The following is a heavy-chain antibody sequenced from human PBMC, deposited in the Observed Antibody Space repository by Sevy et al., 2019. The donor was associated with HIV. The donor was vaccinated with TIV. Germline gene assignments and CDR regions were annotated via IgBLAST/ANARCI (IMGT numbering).Heavy chain of an antibody. CDR2: IYPDDSDT. J-gene: IGHJ4*02. CDR1: GYSFTSHW. Sequence: GESLKISCKGSGYSFTSHWIGWVRHMPGKGLEWMGIIYPDDSDTRYSPSFQGQVTFSADKSISTASLQWSSLKASDTAMYYCATSRSGYFDSSAYYIYWGQGTLVTVSS. CDR3: ATSRSGYFDSSAYYIY. V-gene: IGHV5-51*01. D-gene: IGHD3-22*01.